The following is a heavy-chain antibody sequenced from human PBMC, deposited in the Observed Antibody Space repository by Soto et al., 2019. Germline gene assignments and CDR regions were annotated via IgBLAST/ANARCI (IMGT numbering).Heavy chain of an antibody. V-gene: IGHV3-23*01. CDR2: IGGSGGSK. D-gene: IGHD6-6*01. CDR3: AKEQYSSSPGEQDY. J-gene: IGHJ4*02. Sequence: GGSLRLSCAASGFTFSSYAMSWVRQAPGKGLEWVSAIGGSGGSKYYADSVKGRFTISRDNSKNTLYLQMNSLRAEDTAVYYCAKEQYSSSPGEQDYWGQGTLVTVSS. CDR1: GFTFSSYA.